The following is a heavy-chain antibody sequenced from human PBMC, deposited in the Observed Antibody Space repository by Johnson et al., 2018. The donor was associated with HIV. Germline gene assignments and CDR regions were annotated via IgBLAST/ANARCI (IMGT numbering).Heavy chain of an antibody. Sequence: VQLVESGGDLVQPGGSLGLSCAASGFTFRSYAMSWVRQAPGRGLEWVSSISGTGGTTYYADPVKGRFTISRDNSKNMLFLQINSLRAEDTAVYYCARYSSGWQGLDAFDIWGQGTMVTVSS. CDR2: ISGTGGTT. J-gene: IGHJ3*02. D-gene: IGHD6-19*01. CDR3: ARYSSGWQGLDAFDI. CDR1: GFTFRSYA. V-gene: IGHV3-23*04.